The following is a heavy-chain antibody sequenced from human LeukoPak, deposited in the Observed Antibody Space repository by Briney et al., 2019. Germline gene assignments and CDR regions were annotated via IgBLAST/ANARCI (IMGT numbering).Heavy chain of an antibody. Sequence: GGSLRLSCAASGFTFSNYWMSWVRQAPGKGLEWVASIKQDGSEKEFVDSVKGRFSISRDNAKNSLYLQMNSLRAEDTAVYYCARTDYWGQGTLVTVSS. J-gene: IGHJ4*02. V-gene: IGHV3-7*01. CDR2: IKQDGSEK. CDR3: ARTDY. CDR1: GFTFSNYW.